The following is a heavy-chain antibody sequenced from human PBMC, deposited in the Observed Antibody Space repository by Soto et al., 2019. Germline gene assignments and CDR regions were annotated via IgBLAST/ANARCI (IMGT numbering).Heavy chain of an antibody. Sequence: PSETLSLTSTVSCGSISSGGYYWSWIRQHPGKGLEWIGYIFYSGSTYYNPSLKSRVTISVDTSKTQFSLKLSSVTAADTAVYYCARDSSNGGYEYYYYYMDVWGKGTTVTVSS. CDR3: ARDSSNGGYEYYYYYMDV. J-gene: IGHJ6*03. V-gene: IGHV4-31*02. D-gene: IGHD5-12*01. CDR2: IFYSGST. CDR1: CGSISSGGYY.